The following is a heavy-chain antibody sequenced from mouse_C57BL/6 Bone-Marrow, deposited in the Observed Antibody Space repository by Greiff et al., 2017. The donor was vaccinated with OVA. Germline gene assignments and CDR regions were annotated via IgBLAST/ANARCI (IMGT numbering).Heavy chain of an antibody. CDR2: IRSKSNNYAT. J-gene: IGHJ2*01. CDR1: GFSFNTYA. Sequence: EVTLVESGGGLVQPKGSLKLSCAASGFSFNTYAMNWVRQAPGKGLEWVARIRSKSNNYATYYADSVKDRFTISRDDSESMLYLQMNNLKTEDTAMYYCVRYGNSFDYWGQGTTLTVSS. CDR3: VRYGNSFDY. D-gene: IGHD2-1*01. V-gene: IGHV10-1*01.